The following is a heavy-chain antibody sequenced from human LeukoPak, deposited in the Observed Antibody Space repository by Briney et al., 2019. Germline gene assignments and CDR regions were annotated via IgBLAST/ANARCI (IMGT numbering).Heavy chain of an antibody. CDR3: ATRNCTGTTCYPLDD. Sequence: PGGSLRLSCVASGLTFSVAGMHWVRQAPGKGLEWVSATIGNSASVYYKDSVKGRFTISRDNSKNTLYLHMNRLRAEDTAIYYCATRNCTGTTCYPLDDWGQGTLVTVSS. V-gene: IGHV3-23*01. CDR1: GLTFSVAG. D-gene: IGHD1-7*01. J-gene: IGHJ4*02. CDR2: TIGNSASV.